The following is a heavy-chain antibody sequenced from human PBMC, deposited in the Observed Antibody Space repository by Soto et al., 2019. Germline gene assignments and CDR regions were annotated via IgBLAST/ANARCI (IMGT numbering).Heavy chain of an antibody. D-gene: IGHD2-8*01. J-gene: IGHJ4*02. Sequence: QVQLVQSGAAVKKPGASVNVSCRASGYTFTYFAIHWLRQAPGQRLEWLGWVTPDNGKTKYAQRFQGRVTITMDTDATTASMAMSSRSSEDTAVFYCARGILEGLTHFDNWGQGTLVTVSS. V-gene: IGHV1-3*01. CDR2: VTPDNGKT. CDR3: ARGILEGLTHFDN. CDR1: GYTFTYFA.